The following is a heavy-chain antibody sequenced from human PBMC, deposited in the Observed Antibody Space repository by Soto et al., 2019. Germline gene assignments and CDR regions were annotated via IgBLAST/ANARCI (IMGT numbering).Heavy chain of an antibody. CDR2: IYAGDSDT. CDR3: ARQGFSGGRCYQPNYYYGMDV. D-gene: IGHD2-15*01. Sequence: PGESLEISCRGSGYSFTSYWIGWVRQMPGKGLEWVGIIYAGDSDTRYSPSFQGQVTISADKSISTAYLQWSSLKASDTAMYYCARQGFSGGRCYQPNYYYGMDVWGQGTTVTVSS. J-gene: IGHJ6*02. V-gene: IGHV5-51*01. CDR1: GYSFTSYW.